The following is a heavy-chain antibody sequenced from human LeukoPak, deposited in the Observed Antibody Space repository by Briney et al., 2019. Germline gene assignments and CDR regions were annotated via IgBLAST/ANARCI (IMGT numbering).Heavy chain of an antibody. V-gene: IGHV3-48*03. Sequence: GGSLRLSCAASGFTFNTYEMNWVRQAPGKGLEWVSYISASGNAIYYADSVKGRFTISRDNAKNSLYLQMNSLRAEDTAVYYCARSYDYADGYFDYWGQGTLVTVSS. J-gene: IGHJ4*02. CDR3: ARSYDYADGYFDY. CDR2: ISASGNAI. D-gene: IGHD4-17*01. CDR1: GFTFNTYE.